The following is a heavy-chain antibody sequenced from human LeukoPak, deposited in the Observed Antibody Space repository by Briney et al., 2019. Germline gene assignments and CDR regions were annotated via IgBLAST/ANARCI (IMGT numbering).Heavy chain of an antibody. D-gene: IGHD3-22*01. V-gene: IGHV3-33*06. CDR2: IWYDGSNK. Sequence: GRSLRLSCAVSGFTFSSYGMHWVRQAPGKGLEWVAVIWYDGSNKYYADSVKGRFTISRDNSKNTLYLQMNSLRAEDTAVYYCAKEIDNYYDSSGIDYWGQGTLVTVSS. CDR3: AKEIDNYYDSSGIDY. CDR1: GFTFSSYG. J-gene: IGHJ4*02.